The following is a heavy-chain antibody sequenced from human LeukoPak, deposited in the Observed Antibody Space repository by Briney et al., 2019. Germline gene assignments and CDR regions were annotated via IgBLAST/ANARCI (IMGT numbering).Heavy chain of an antibody. CDR2: INPSGGST. D-gene: IGHD3-3*01. CDR3: ARGFLEWLSRGDAFDI. Sequence: ASVKVSCKASGYTFTSYYMHWVRQAPGQGLEWMGIINPSGGSTSYAQKFQGRVTMTRDTSTSTVYMELSSLRSEDTAVYYCARGFLEWLSRGDAFDIWGQGTMVTVSS. V-gene: IGHV1-46*01. J-gene: IGHJ3*02. CDR1: GYTFTSYY.